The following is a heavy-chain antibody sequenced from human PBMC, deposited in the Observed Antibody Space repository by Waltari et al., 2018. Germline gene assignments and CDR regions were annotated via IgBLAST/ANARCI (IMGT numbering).Heavy chain of an antibody. J-gene: IGHJ4*02. V-gene: IGHV3-7*01. D-gene: IGHD3-22*01. Sequence: EVQLVESGGGLVQPGGSMRLSCAASGFTFSSYWMSWVRHAQGKGLEWVANVKQDGSEKYYVDSVKGRFTISRDNAKNSLYLQMNSLRAEDTAVYYCARTLPGYYDSSGYNYWGQGTLVTVSS. CDR3: ARTLPGYYDSSGYNY. CDR2: VKQDGSEK. CDR1: GFTFSSYW.